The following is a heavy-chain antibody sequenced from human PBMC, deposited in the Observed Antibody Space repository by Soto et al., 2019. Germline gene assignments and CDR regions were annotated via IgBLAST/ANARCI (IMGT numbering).Heavy chain of an antibody. Sequence: PGESLKISCQGSGYSFASYWIGWVRQMPGKDLEWMGITYPGDSDTRYSPSFQGQVTISADKSLRTAYLQWTSLKASDTALYYCARTRSFTLGFYYDGMDVWGQGTTVTVS. CDR1: GYSFASYW. D-gene: IGHD6-6*01. J-gene: IGHJ6*02. CDR2: TYPGDSDT. V-gene: IGHV5-51*01. CDR3: ARTRSFTLGFYYDGMDV.